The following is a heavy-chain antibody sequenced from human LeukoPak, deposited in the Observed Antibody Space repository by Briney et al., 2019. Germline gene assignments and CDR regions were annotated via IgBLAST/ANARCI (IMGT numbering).Heavy chain of an antibody. D-gene: IGHD6-19*01. Sequence: GGSLRLSCAASGFTFSDYYMSWIRQAPGKGLEWVSYISSSSGYTNYADSVKGRFSIPRDNAKNSLYLQMNSLRAEDTAVFYCARAASSSGWYYFDYWGQGTLVTVSS. CDR2: ISSSSGYT. CDR3: ARAASSSGWYYFDY. V-gene: IGHV3-11*06. CDR1: GFTFSDYY. J-gene: IGHJ4*02.